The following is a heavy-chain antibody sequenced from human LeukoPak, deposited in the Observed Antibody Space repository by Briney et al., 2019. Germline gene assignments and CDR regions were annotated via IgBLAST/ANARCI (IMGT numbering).Heavy chain of an antibody. CDR1: GYSIRSGYY. Sequence: SETLSLTCAVSGYSIRSGYYWGWIRQPPGKSLEWIDSIYHSGNTYYNPSLKSRVTISVDSSKNQFSLKLTSVTAADTAVYYCSRATVSHAFDIWGQGTMVTVSS. CDR2: IYHSGNT. CDR3: SRATVSHAFDI. D-gene: IGHD3-22*01. J-gene: IGHJ3*02. V-gene: IGHV4-38-2*01.